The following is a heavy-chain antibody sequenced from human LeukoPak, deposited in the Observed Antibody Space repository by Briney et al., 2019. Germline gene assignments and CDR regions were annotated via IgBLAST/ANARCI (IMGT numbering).Heavy chain of an antibody. V-gene: IGHV3-30*02. Sequence: PGGSLRLSCAASGFTFSSYAMSWVRQAPGKGLEWVALIQDDGSNKYYADSVKGRFTFSRDNSKNTLYLQMNSLRAEDTGVYYCAKDLGTNYYYYMDVWGKGTTVTVSS. D-gene: IGHD1-26*01. CDR2: IQDDGSNK. CDR3: AKDLGTNYYYYMDV. J-gene: IGHJ6*03. CDR1: GFTFSSYA.